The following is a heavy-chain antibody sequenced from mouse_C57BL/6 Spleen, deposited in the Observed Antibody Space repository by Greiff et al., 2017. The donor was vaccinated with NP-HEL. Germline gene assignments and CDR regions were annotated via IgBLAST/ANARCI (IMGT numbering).Heavy chain of an antibody. CDR2: ISSGSSTI. Sequence: EVKLVESGGGLVKPGGSLKLSCAASGFTFSDYGMHWVRQAPEKGLEWVAYISSGSSTIYYADTVKGRFTISRDNAMNTLFLQMTSLSAEGTAMYYRTINYYEDGYAMDTWSQGNSVTVS. V-gene: IGHV5-17*01. CDR3: TINYYEDGYAMDT. CDR1: GFTFSDYG. D-gene: IGHD2-4*01. J-gene: IGHJ4*01.